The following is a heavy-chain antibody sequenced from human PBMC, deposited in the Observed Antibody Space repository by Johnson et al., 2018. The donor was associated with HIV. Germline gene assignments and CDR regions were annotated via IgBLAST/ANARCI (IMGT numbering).Heavy chain of an antibody. V-gene: IGHV3-30*02. CDR1: GFTFSSYG. CDR2: IRYDGNKK. CDR3: VRGLDI. Sequence: QMQLVESGGGVVQPGGSLRLSCAASGFTFSSYGMHWVRQAPGKGLEWVAFIRYDGNKKYYADSVKGRFSVSRDNSKNTMYLQMNSLRAEDTAVYYCVRGLDIWGQGTEVTVS. J-gene: IGHJ3*02.